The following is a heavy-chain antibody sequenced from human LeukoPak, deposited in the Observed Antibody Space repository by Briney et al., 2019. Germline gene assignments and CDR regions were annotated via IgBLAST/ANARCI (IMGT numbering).Heavy chain of an antibody. V-gene: IGHV3-23*01. CDR3: AKYYDSSGYYPCYFDY. CDR1: GFTFSSYA. D-gene: IGHD3-22*01. J-gene: IGHJ4*02. CDR2: ISGSGGST. Sequence: GGSLRLSCAASGFTFSSYAMSWVRQAPGKGLEWVSAISGSGGSTYYADSVKGRFTISRDNSKNTLYLQMNSLRAEDTAVYYCAKYYDSSGYYPCYFDYWGQGTLVTVSS.